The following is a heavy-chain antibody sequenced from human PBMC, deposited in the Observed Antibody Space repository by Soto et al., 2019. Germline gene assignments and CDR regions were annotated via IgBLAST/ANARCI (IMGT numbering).Heavy chain of an antibody. CDR3: ARARGARYFDY. D-gene: IGHD2-15*01. CDR1: YGSISSGDYY. CDR2: IYYSVST. J-gene: IGHJ4*02. V-gene: IGHV4-30-4*01. Sequence: PSETLSLTCTVSYGSISSGDYYWSFIRQPPWKGLEWIGYIYYSVSTYYNPSLKSRVTISVDTSKNQFSLKLSSVTAADTAVYYCARARGARYFDYWGQGTLVTVSS.